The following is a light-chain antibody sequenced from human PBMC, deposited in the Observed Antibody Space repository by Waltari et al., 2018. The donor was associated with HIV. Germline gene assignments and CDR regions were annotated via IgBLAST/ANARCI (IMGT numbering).Light chain of an antibody. CDR1: CSNIGVTFD. CDR2: DNI. CDR3: QLFDPSLSAVV. J-gene: IGLJ2*01. V-gene: IGLV1-40*01. Sequence: HSVLTQLPYASGSPGQRVSIYCSANCSNIGVTFDVHLYQQLPGTAPKLLIFDNINRPSGVPGRFSGSKSGPSASLAISGLQAEDEADYYCQLFDPSLSAVVFGGGTKLTVL.